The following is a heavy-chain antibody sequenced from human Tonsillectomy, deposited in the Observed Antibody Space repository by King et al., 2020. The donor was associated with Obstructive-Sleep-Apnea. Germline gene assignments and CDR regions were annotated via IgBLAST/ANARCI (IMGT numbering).Heavy chain of an antibody. CDR2: ISWNSGSI. CDR1: GFTFDDYA. CDR3: AKERYDSSGDYY. J-gene: IGHJ4*02. Sequence: VQLVESGGGLVQPGRSLRLSCAASGFTFDDYAMHWVRQAPGKGLEWVSGISWNSGSIGYADSVKGRFTIARDNAKNSLYLQMNSLRAEDTALYYCAKERYDSSGDYYWGQGTLVTVSS. V-gene: IGHV3-9*01. D-gene: IGHD3-22*01.